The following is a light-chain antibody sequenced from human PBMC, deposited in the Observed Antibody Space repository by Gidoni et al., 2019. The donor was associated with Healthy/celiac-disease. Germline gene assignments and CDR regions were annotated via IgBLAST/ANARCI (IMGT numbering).Light chain of an antibody. J-gene: IGKJ1*01. Sequence: DIQMTQSPSSLSASVGDRVTITCRASQSISSYLNWYQQKPGKAPKLLIDAASSLQSGVPSRLSGSGSGTDFTLTISSLQPEDFATYYCQQSYSTLWTFXXXTKVEIK. CDR3: QQSYSTLWT. V-gene: IGKV1-39*01. CDR1: QSISSY. CDR2: AAS.